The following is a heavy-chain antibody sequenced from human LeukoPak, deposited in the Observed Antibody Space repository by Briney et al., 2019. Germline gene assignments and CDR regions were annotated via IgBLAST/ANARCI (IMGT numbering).Heavy chain of an antibody. D-gene: IGHD3-3*01. J-gene: IGHJ4*02. CDR2: INSDGSST. CDR3: ARFDFWSGYVPFDY. V-gene: IGHV3-74*01. Sequence: GSLRLSCAASGFTFSNYWMHWVRQAPGKGLVWVSRINSDGSSTSYADSVKGRFTISRDNAKNSLYLQMNSLRAEDTAVYYCARFDFWSGYVPFDYWGQGTLVTVSS. CDR1: GFTFSNYW.